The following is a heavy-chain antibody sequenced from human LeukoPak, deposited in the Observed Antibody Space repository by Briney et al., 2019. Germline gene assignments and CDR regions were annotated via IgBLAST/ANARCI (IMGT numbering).Heavy chain of an antibody. Sequence: SETLSLTCTVSGGSISSYYWSWIRQPPGKGLEWIGYIYYSGSINYNPSLKSRVTISVDTSKNQFSLKLSSVTAADTAVYYCARASSSGWYVDPWGQGTLVTVSS. J-gene: IGHJ5*02. CDR2: IYYSGSI. D-gene: IGHD6-19*01. CDR1: GGSISSYY. V-gene: IGHV4-59*01. CDR3: ARASSSGWYVDP.